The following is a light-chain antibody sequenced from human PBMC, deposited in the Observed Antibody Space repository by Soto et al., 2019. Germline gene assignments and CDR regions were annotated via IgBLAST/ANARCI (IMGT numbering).Light chain of an antibody. V-gene: IGKV3-15*01. Sequence: EILMTQSPATLSVSPGDRATLSCRASQSVSNNLAWYAQRPGQAPRILIYGASTRATGIPDRFSGSGAGTDCTLTISRLEPEDVAVYYCQQYTTSTITFGQGTRLEIK. J-gene: IGKJ5*01. CDR2: GAS. CDR3: QQYTTSTIT. CDR1: QSVSNN.